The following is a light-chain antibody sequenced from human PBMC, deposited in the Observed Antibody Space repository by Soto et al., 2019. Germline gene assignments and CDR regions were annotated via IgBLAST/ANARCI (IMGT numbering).Light chain of an antibody. V-gene: IGLV2-14*01. CDR1: SIDVGGYNY. CDR3: SSYTSSSTLYV. J-gene: IGLJ1*01. Sequence: QSVLTHPASVSGSPGQSITISCTGTSIDVGGYNYVSWYQQHPGKAPKLMIYDVSNRPSGVSNRFSGSKSGNTASLTISGLQAEDEADYYCSSYTSSSTLYVFGTGTKVTVL. CDR2: DVS.